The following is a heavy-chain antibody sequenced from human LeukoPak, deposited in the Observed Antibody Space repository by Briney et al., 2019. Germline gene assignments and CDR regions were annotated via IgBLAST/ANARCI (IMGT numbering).Heavy chain of an antibody. CDR3: ARDSGFDY. Sequence: PGRSLRLSCAASGLTFSNYGMHWVRQAPGKGLEWVAVIWYDGSNKYYADSVKGRFTISRDNTENTLYLHMNSLRAEDTAAYYCARDSGFDYWGQGTLVTVSS. J-gene: IGHJ4*02. CDR2: IWYDGSNK. CDR1: GLTFSNYG. V-gene: IGHV3-33*01. D-gene: IGHD1-14*01.